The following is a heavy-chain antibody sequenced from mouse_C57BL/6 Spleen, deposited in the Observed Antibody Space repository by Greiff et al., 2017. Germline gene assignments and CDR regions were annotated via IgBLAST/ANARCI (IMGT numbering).Heavy chain of an antibody. Sequence: EVKLVESGPELVKPGDSVKISCKASGYSFTGYFMNWVMQSHGKSLEWIGRINPYNGDTFYNQKFKGKATLTVDKSSSTAHMELRSLTSEDSAVYYCAREDYYGSSYGWFAYWGQGTLVTVSA. CDR1: GYSFTGYF. CDR3: AREDYYGSSYGWFAY. J-gene: IGHJ3*01. D-gene: IGHD1-1*01. CDR2: INPYNGDT. V-gene: IGHV1-20*01.